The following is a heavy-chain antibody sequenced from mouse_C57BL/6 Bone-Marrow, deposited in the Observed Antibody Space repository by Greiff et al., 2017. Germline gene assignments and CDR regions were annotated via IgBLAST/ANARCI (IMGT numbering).Heavy chain of an antibody. CDR2: ISDGGSYT. CDR1: GFTFSSYA. Sequence: EVQLVESGGGLVKPGGSLKLSCAASGFTFSSYAMSWVRQTPEKRLEWVATISDGGSYTYYPDNVKGRFTISRDNAKNNLYLQMSHLKSEDTAMYYCARDRVLLYPFAYWGQGTLVTVSA. CDR3: ARDRVLLYPFAY. D-gene: IGHD1-1*01. V-gene: IGHV5-4*01. J-gene: IGHJ3*01.